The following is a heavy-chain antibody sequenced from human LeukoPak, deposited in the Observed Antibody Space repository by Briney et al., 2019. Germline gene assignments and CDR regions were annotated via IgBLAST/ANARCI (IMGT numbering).Heavy chain of an antibody. CDR1: GYTFTSYD. CDR3: ITGYYGSGRQEPIDY. D-gene: IGHD3-10*01. CDR2: MNPNSGNT. V-gene: IGHV1-8*01. Sequence: GASVKVSCKASGYTFTSYDINWVRQATGQGLEWMGWMNPNSGNTGYAQKFQGRVTMTRTTSISTAYMELSSLRSEATAVYYCITGYYGSGRQEPIDYWGQGTLVTVSS. J-gene: IGHJ4*02.